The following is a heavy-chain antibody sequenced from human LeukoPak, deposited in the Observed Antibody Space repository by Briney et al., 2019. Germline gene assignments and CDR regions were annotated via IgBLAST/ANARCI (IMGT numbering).Heavy chain of an antibody. CDR3: ARETRATVGSY. CDR1: LSTISTYW. J-gene: IGHJ4*02. D-gene: IGHD1-26*01. V-gene: IGHV3-7*05. CDR2: LKQDGSDK. Sequence: PGGSLRLSCAASLSTISTYWMTWFRQTPGGGLEWVASLKQDGSDKYYVDTVKGRFTISRGNAGNSLYLQMNSLRAEDTAVYYCARETRATVGSYWGQGTLVTVSS.